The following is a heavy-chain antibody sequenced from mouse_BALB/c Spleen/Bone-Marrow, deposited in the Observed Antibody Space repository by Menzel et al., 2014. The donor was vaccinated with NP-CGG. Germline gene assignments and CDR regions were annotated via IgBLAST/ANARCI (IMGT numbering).Heavy chain of an antibody. D-gene: IGHD6-1*01. CDR1: GYTFSSYW. J-gene: IGHJ2*01. Sequence: EVQLQQSGTVLARPGASVKMSCKASGYTFSSYWKHWVKQRPGQGLEWIGTIYHGNSDTTYNQKFKGKAKLTAVTSTSTTYMELSSLTNDDSAVYYCTPLARNYFNYWGQGTTLTVSS. V-gene: IGHV1-5*01. CDR3: TPLARNYFNY. CDR2: IYHGNSDT.